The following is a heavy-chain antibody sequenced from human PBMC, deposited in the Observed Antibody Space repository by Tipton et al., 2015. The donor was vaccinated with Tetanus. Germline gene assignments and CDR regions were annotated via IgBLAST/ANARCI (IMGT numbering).Heavy chain of an antibody. J-gene: IGHJ6*02. D-gene: IGHD2-2*01. CDR2: IIPIFGTA. CDR3: ARKWDIVAVSAANYYGLDV. CDR1: GGTFSNYA. Sequence: QSGAEVKKPGASVKVSCKASGGTFSNYAISWVRQAPGQGLEWMGGIIPIFGTAKYAQKFQGRVTITADESTSTAYMEPSSLRSEDTAVYYCARKWDIVAVSAANYYGLDVWGQGTTVTVSS. V-gene: IGHV1-69*13.